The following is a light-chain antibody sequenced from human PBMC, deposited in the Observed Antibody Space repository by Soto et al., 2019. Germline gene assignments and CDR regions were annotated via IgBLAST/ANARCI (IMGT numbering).Light chain of an antibody. Sequence: DIQMTQSPSPLSASVGDRVTITCRASQSISSWLAWYQQKQGKAPKLLIYKASSLESGVPSRFSGSGSGTEFTLTISSLQPDDSATYYCQQYNSYSTFGQGTKVDIK. CDR1: QSISSW. V-gene: IGKV1-5*03. CDR2: KAS. CDR3: QQYNSYST. J-gene: IGKJ1*01.